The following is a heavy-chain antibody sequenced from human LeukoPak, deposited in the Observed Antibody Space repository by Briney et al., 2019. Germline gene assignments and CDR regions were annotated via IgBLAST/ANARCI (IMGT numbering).Heavy chain of an antibody. CDR3: ATPPGLRANH. D-gene: IGHD3-16*01. V-gene: IGHV3-66*01. J-gene: IGHJ4*02. CDR2: IYSGGNT. CDR1: GFTVSVNY. Sequence: PGGSLRLSCAAFGFTVSVNYMSWVRQAPGKGLECVSVIYSGGNTYYADSVKGRFTISRDNSKNTLYLQMNSLRAEDTAVYFCATPPGLRANHWGQGTLVTVSS.